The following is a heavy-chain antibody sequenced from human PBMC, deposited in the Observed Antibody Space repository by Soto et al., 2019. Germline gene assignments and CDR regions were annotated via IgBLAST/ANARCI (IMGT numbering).Heavy chain of an antibody. CDR3: ARQICGPDTGPNFQYYFVA. D-gene: IGHD1-26*01. CDR1: GYSFAGYW. CDR2: IDPSDSQT. Sequence: GESLKISCKGSGYSFAGYWITWVRQKPGKGLEWMGRIDPSDSQTYYSPSFRGHVTISVTKSITTVFLQWSSLRASDTAMYYCARQICGPDTGPNFQYYFVARGQGXPVTVYS. V-gene: IGHV5-10-1*01. J-gene: IGHJ4*02.